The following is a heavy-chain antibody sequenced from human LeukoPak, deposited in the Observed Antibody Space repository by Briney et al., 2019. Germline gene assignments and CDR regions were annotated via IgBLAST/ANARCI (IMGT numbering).Heavy chain of an antibody. Sequence: GGSLRLSCAASGFXFSSYAIHWVRQAPGKGLEWVAVISYDGSNKYYADSVKGRFTISRDNSKNTLYLQMNSLRAEDTAVYYCARGQSEQWLVPDYWGQGTLVTVSS. CDR3: ARGQSEQWLVPDY. D-gene: IGHD6-19*01. J-gene: IGHJ4*02. CDR2: ISYDGSNK. V-gene: IGHV3-30-3*01. CDR1: GFXFSSYA.